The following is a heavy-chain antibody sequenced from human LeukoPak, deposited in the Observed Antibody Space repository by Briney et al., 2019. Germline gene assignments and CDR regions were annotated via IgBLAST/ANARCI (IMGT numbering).Heavy chain of an antibody. CDR2: IYHSGST. Sequence: PSETLSLTCTVSGGSISSSSYYWGWIRQPPGKGLEWIGSIYHSGSTYYNPSLKSRVTISVDTSKNQFSLKLSSVTAADTAVYYCARGLGSSWYYDYWGQGTLVTVSS. J-gene: IGHJ4*02. D-gene: IGHD6-13*01. CDR1: GGSISSSSYY. CDR3: ARGLGSSWYYDY. V-gene: IGHV4-39*07.